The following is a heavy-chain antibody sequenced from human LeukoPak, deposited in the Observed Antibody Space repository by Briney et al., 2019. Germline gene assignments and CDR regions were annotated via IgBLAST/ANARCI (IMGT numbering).Heavy chain of an antibody. D-gene: IGHD3-10*02. CDR1: RFTFSTYN. J-gene: IGHJ6*04. CDR3: AELGITMIGGV. V-gene: IGHV3-21*01. Sequence: GGSLRLSCAASRFTFSTYNMNWVRQAPGKGLEWVSSISSSSSYIYYTDSVKGRFTISRDNAKNSVYLQMNSLRAEDTAVYYCAELGITMIGGVWGKGTTVTISS. CDR2: ISSSSSYI.